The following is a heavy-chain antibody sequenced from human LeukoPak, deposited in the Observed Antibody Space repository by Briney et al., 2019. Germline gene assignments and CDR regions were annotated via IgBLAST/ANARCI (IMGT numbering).Heavy chain of an antibody. CDR2: ISWNSGSI. CDR1: GFTFDDYA. J-gene: IGHJ4*02. V-gene: IGHV3-9*01. Sequence: GRSLRLSCAASGFTFDDYAMHWVRQAPGKGLEWVSGISWNSGSIGYADSVKSRFTISRDNAKNSLYLQMNSLRHEDTAFYYCAKDATNGFRAYFDYWGQGALVTVSS. CDR3: AKDATNGFRAYFDY. D-gene: IGHD5-24*01.